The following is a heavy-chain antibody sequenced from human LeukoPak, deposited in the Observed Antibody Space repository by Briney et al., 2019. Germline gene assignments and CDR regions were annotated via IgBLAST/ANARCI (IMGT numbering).Heavy chain of an antibody. V-gene: IGHV3-7*01. CDR3: ARGSNWAFGI. CDR2: IKYDGSEK. D-gene: IGHD2-8*01. J-gene: IGHJ3*02. Sequence: GGSLRLSCVVSGFTFSSYWMSWVRQAPGKGLEWVANIKYDGSEKYFVDSVKGRFTISRDNAKNSVYLQMNSLRAEDTAVYSCARGSNWAFGIWGQGTMVTVSS. CDR1: GFTFSSYW.